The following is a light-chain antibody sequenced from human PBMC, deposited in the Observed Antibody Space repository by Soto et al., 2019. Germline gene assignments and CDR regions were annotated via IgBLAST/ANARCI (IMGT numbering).Light chain of an antibody. J-gene: IGLJ2*01. CDR1: SSDVGIYNH. CDR2: EVN. Sequence: QSVLTQPPSASGSPGQSVTISCTGTSSDVGIYNHVSWYQQHPGKAPKLIIYEVNKRPSGVPDRFSGSKSGNTASLTVSGLQAEDEGDYHCSSYAGNNNLIFGGGTKLTVL. V-gene: IGLV2-8*01. CDR3: SSYAGNNNLI.